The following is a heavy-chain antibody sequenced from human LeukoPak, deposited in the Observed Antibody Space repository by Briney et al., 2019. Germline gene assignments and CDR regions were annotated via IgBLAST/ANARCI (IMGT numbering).Heavy chain of an antibody. CDR2: IYYSGST. CDR1: GGSISSYY. Sequence: SETLSLTCTVSGGSISSYYWSWIRRPPGKGLEWIGYIYYSGSTNYNPSLKSRVTISVDTSKNQFSLKLNSVTAADTAVYYCASLRGYSYGYDCWGQGTLVTVSS. J-gene: IGHJ4*02. V-gene: IGHV4-59*01. D-gene: IGHD5-18*01. CDR3: ASLRGYSYGYDC.